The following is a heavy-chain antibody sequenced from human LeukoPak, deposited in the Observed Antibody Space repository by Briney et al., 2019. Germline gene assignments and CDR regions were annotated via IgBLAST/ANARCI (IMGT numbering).Heavy chain of an antibody. V-gene: IGHV3-11*04. CDR1: GFSFSDYY. J-gene: IGHJ3*02. D-gene: IGHD3-22*01. CDR3: ASLGYFDSGAFYHLDGIHI. Sequence: PGGSLRLSCAASGFSFSDYYMRWIRQAPGKGLEWLSYICSSGNIIYSADSVKGRLAMSRDNAKKSLHLQMNGLRAEDTAVYNCASLGYFDSGAFYHLDGIHIWGPGKMGAASS. CDR2: ICSSGNII.